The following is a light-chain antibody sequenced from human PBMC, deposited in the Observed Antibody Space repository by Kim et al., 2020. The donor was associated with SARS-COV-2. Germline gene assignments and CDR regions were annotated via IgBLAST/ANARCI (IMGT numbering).Light chain of an antibody. CDR3: QQYNNWPLT. J-gene: IGKJ4*01. CDR2: GAS. CDR1: QNVRRN. Sequence: EIVMTQSPATLSVSPGERVTLACRASQNVRRNLAWYQQKPGQAPRLLIYGASNRATGIPARFSGSGSGTQFTLTISSLQSEDVAVYYCQQYNNWPLTFGGGTKVDIK. V-gene: IGKV3-15*01.